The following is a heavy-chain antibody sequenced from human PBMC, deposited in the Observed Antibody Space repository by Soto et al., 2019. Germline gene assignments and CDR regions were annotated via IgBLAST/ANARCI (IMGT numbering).Heavy chain of an antibody. CDR2: IIPIFGTA. Sequence: SVKVSCKASGGTFSSYAISWVRQAPGQGLEWMGGIIPIFGTANYAQKFQGRVTITADKSTSTAYMGLSSLRSEDTAVYYCARVVYWNDLYNWFDPWGQGTLVTVSS. CDR1: GGTFSSYA. CDR3: ARVVYWNDLYNWFDP. J-gene: IGHJ5*02. V-gene: IGHV1-69*06. D-gene: IGHD1-1*01.